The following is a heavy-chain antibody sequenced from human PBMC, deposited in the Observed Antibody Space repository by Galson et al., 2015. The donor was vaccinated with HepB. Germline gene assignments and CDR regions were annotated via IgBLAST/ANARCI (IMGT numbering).Heavy chain of an antibody. J-gene: IGHJ6*02. Sequence: SLRLSCAASGFTFDDYTMHWVRQAPGKGLEWVSLISWDGGSTYYADSVKGRFTISRDNAKNSLYLQMPSLRAEDTAVYYCARDRGYSGYEGYYGMDVWGQGTTVTVSS. CDR3: ARDRGYSGYEGYYGMDV. D-gene: IGHD5-12*01. CDR1: GFTFDDYT. V-gene: IGHV3-43*01. CDR2: ISWDGGST.